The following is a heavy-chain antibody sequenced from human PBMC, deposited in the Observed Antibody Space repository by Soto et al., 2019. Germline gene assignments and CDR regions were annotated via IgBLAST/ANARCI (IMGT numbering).Heavy chain of an antibody. CDR2: IKEDGSDK. CDR1: GFTFTKYW. CDR3: TRGRYGEGPQLDY. Sequence: PGGSLRLSCAASGFTFTKYWMNWVRQAPGKGLEWLANIKEDGSDKYYVDSAKGRFTISRDNAKNSLYLQMNSLRAEDTAVYYCTRGRYGEGPQLDYWGKGALVTVSS. J-gene: IGHJ4*02. D-gene: IGHD3-9*01. V-gene: IGHV3-7*01.